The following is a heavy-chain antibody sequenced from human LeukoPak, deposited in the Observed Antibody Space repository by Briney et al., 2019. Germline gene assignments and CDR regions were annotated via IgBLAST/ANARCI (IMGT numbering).Heavy chain of an antibody. D-gene: IGHD3-22*01. Sequence: SETLSLTCAVYGGSFSGHYWSWIRQPPGKGLEWIGEISHSGSTNYNPSLKSRVTITVDTSKNQVSVKLSSVTAADTAVYYCASQFYYDSSGYYSSFDSWGQGTLVTVSS. J-gene: IGHJ4*02. CDR2: ISHSGST. V-gene: IGHV4-34*01. CDR3: ASQFYYDSSGYYSSFDS. CDR1: GGSFSGHY.